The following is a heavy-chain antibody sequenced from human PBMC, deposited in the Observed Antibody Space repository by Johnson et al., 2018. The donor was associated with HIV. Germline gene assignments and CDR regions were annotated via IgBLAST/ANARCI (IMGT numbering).Heavy chain of an antibody. CDR1: GFTVSSYD. CDR3: ARDWGGYCSGGSCYGDAFDI. CDR2: IGTAGDT. J-gene: IGHJ3*02. D-gene: IGHD2-15*01. V-gene: IGHV3-13*01. Sequence: VQLVESGGGLVQPGGSLRLSCAASGFTVSSYDMHWVRQTTGKGLESVSGIGTAGDTYYPGSVKGRFTISRENAKNSLYLQMNSLRAEDTAVYYCARDWGGYCSGGSCYGDAFDIWGQGTRVTVSS.